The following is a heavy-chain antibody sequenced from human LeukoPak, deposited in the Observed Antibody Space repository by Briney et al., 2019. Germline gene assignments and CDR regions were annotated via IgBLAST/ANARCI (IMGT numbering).Heavy chain of an antibody. D-gene: IGHD3-10*01. CDR2: IYYSGST. V-gene: IGHV4-59*01. J-gene: IGHJ3*02. CDR1: GGSISSYY. CDR3: ARGTVTMVLEASAFDI. Sequence: SETLSLTCTVSGGSISSYYWSWIRQPPGKGLEWIGYIYYSGSTNYNPSLKSRFTITVDTSKNQFSLKLSSVTAADTAVYYCARGTVTMVLEASAFDIWGQGTMVIVSS.